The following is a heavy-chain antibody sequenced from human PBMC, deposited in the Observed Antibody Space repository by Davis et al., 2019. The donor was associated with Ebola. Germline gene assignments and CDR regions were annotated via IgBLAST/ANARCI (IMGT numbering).Heavy chain of an antibody. Sequence: PGGSLRLSCAASGFTFSSYVMSWVRQAPGKGLEWVSAISGSGGSTYYADSVKGRFTVSRDNSKNTLYLQMNSLRAEDTAVYYCAKAGITIFRGMDVWGQGTTVTVSS. D-gene: IGHD3-3*01. J-gene: IGHJ6*02. CDR2: ISGSGGST. CDR3: AKAGITIFRGMDV. CDR1: GFTFSSYV. V-gene: IGHV3-23*01.